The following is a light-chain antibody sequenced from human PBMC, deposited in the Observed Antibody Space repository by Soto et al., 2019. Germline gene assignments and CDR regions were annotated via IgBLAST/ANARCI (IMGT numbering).Light chain of an antibody. CDR3: SSYTSSSTLV. V-gene: IGLV2-14*01. CDR1: SSDVGGYNY. J-gene: IGLJ1*01. Sequence: QSALTQPASVSGSPGQSITISCTGTSSDVGGYNYVSWYQQHPGKAPKLMIYEVSNRPSGVSNRFSGSKSGNTASLTNSGLQAEDEADDYCSSYTSSSTLVFGTGTKLTVL. CDR2: EVS.